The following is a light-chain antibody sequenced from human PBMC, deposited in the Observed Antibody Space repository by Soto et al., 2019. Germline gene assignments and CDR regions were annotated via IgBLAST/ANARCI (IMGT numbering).Light chain of an antibody. J-gene: IGLJ2*01. CDR1: NIGSKS. CDR2: YDS. V-gene: IGLV3-21*04. CDR3: QVWDSSSDHHVV. Sequence: SYELTQPPSGSVAAGKTARLTCGGNNIGSKSVHWYQQKPGQAPVLVIYYDSDRPAGIPERFSGSNSGNTATLTISRVEAGDEADYYCQVWDSSSDHHVVFDGGTKLTVL.